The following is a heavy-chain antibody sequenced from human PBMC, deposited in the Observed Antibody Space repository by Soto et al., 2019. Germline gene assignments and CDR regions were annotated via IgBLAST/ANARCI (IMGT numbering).Heavy chain of an antibody. J-gene: IGHJ3*02. Sequence: SQTLSLTCAISGDSVSSNSAAWNWIRQSPSRGLEWLGRTYYRSKWYNDYAVSVKSRITINPDTSKNQFSLQLNSVTPEDTAVYYCARVPARVTYYYDSSGYGNASDIWGQGTMVTVSS. CDR2: TYYRSKWYN. V-gene: IGHV6-1*01. D-gene: IGHD3-22*01. CDR3: ARVPARVTYYYDSSGYGNASDI. CDR1: GDSVSSNSAA.